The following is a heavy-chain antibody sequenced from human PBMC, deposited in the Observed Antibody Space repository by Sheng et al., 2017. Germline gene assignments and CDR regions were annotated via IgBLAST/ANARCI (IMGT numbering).Heavy chain of an antibody. CDR2: IYHSGTT. J-gene: IGHJ4*01. CDR1: GSSITTSFF. D-gene: IGHD6-19*01. CDR3: ARNRPVAGPDN. V-gene: IGHV4-38-2*02. Sequence: QVQLQESGPGLVKPSETLSLTCTVSGSSITTSFFWDWIRQTPGKGLEWIGSIYHSGTTYYNPSLKSRVTISVDTSKNQFSLELRSVTDADSAIYYCARNRPVAGPDNWGHGTLVTVSS.